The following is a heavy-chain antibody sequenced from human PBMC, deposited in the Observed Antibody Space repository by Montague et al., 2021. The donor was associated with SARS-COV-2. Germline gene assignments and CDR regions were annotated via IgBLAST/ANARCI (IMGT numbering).Heavy chain of an antibody. V-gene: IGHV3-30-3*01. Sequence: SLRLSCAASGFTFSSFAFHWVRQAPGKGLEWVAVISYDGSSKYYAESVRGRFTISRDNSQKTLYVQLNSLRVEDTAMYYCARGDGYNPPTDIDNWGQGTLVTVSS. D-gene: IGHD5-24*01. CDR1: GFTFSSFA. J-gene: IGHJ4*02. CDR2: ISYDGSSK. CDR3: ARGDGYNPPTDIDN.